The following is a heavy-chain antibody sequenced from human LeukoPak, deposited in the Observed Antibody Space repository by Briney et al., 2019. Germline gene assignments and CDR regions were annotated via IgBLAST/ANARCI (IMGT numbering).Heavy chain of an antibody. D-gene: IGHD6-13*01. CDR1: GYTFTSYD. V-gene: IGHV1-8*01. J-gene: IGHJ4*02. Sequence: GASVKVSCKAPGYTFTSYDINWVRQATGQGLEWMGWMNPNGGNTGYAQKFQGRVTMTRNTSISTAYMGLSSLRSEDTAVYYCARGFSHRGLWSSWYVYWGQGTLVTVSS. CDR3: ARGFSHRGLWSSWYVY. CDR2: MNPNGGNT.